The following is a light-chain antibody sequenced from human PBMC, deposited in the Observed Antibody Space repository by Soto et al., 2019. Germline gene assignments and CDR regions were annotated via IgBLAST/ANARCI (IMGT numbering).Light chain of an antibody. V-gene: IGLV2-14*01. CDR2: QVS. CDR1: GSDIGAYNS. J-gene: IGLJ1*01. Sequence: QSVLTQPASVSGSPGQSITISCTGTGSDIGAYNSVSWYQQHPGKAPKLIVFQVSFRPSAVSDRFSGSKSDNTASLTISGLQTEDEADYYCLSYTTSSTVVFGTGTKLTVL. CDR3: LSYTTSSTVV.